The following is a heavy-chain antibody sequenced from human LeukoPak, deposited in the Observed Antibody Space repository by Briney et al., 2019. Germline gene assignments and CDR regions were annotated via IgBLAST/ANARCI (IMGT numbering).Heavy chain of an antibody. CDR2: INPNNGGT. D-gene: IGHD3-10*01. CDR3: ARDWTDLSTMLRGVLYNRFDP. V-gene: IGHV1-2*02. CDR1: GYTFTGHY. Sequence: ASVKVSCKASGYTFTGHYMHWVRQAPGQGLEWMGWINPNNGGTNYAQKFRGRVTLTRDTSISTAYMELSGLRSDDRAVYYSARDWTDLSTMLRGVLYNRFDPWGQGTLVAVSS. J-gene: IGHJ5*02.